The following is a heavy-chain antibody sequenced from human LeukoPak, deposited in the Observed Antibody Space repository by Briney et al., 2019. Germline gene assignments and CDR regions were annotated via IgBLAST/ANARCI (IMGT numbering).Heavy chain of an antibody. V-gene: IGHV1-46*01. Sequence: ASVKVSCKASGYTFTSYYMHWVRQAPGQGLEWMGVINPSGGSTSYAQKFQGRVTMTRDTSTSTVYMELSSLRSEDTAVYYCWQWLVAGMDVWGQGTTVTVSS. J-gene: IGHJ6*02. CDR1: GYTFTSYY. CDR2: INPSGGST. CDR3: WQWLVAGMDV. D-gene: IGHD6-19*01.